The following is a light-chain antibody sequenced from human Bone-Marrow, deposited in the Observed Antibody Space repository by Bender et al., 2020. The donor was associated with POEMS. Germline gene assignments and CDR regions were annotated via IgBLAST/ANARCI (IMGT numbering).Light chain of an antibody. CDR1: ALPKSY. J-gene: IGLJ1*01. V-gene: IGLV3-10*01. CDR3: NSRDTNYHFV. CDR2: EDS. Sequence: SYELTQPPSVSVSPGQTARITCSGDALPKSYAYWYQQKSGQAPVLVIYEDSKRPSGIPERFSGSSSGTMATLTISGAQVEDEADYYCNSRDTNYHFVFGTGTKVTVL.